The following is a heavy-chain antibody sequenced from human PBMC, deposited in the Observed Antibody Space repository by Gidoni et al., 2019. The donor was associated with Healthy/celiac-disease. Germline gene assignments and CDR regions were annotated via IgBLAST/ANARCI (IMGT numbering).Heavy chain of an antibody. V-gene: IGHV4-34*01. CDR2: INHSGST. J-gene: IGHJ5*02. CDR1: GGSFSGYY. CDR3: ARGEPVAGTSCWFDP. Sequence: QVQLQQWGAGLLKPSETLSLTCAVYGGSFSGYYWSWIRQPPGKGLEWIGEINHSGSTNYNPSLKSRVTISVDTSKNQFSLKLSSVTAADTAVYYCARGEPVAGTSCWFDPWGQGTLVTVSS. D-gene: IGHD6-19*01.